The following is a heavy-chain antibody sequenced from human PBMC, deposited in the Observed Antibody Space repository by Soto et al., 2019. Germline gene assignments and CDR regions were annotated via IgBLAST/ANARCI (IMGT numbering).Heavy chain of an antibody. Sequence: QVQLVESGGGVVQPGRSLRLSCAASGFTFSSYGMHWVRQAPGKGLEWVAVISYDGSNKYYVDSVKGRFTISRDNSKNTLYLQMNSLRAEDTAVYYCAKTTAASTPWGLSFDYWGQGTLVTVSS. CDR1: GFTFSSYG. V-gene: IGHV3-30*18. CDR3: AKTTAASTPWGLSFDY. D-gene: IGHD6-13*01. CDR2: ISYDGSNK. J-gene: IGHJ4*02.